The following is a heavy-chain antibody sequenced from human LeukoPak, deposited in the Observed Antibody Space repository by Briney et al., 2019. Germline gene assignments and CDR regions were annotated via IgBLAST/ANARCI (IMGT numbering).Heavy chain of an antibody. CDR1: GGTFSSYA. CDR2: IIPIFATA. V-gene: IGHV1-69*01. Sequence: SVKVSCKASGGTFSSYAISWVRQAPGQGLEWMGGIIPIFATANYAQKFQGRVTITADESTSTAYMELSSLRSEDTAVYYYARGPITTRSHFDYWGQGALVTVSS. D-gene: IGHD3-22*01. J-gene: IGHJ4*02. CDR3: ARGPITTRSHFDY.